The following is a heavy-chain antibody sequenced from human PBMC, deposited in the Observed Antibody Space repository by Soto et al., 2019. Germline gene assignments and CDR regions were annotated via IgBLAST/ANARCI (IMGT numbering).Heavy chain of an antibody. CDR1: GFTFNNYA. D-gene: IGHD3-9*01. CDR3: AKDARYFDWLFTRFDP. J-gene: IGHJ5*02. Sequence: RGSLRLSCAASGFTFNNYAMIWVRQAPGKGLEWVSAINGRGVGTYYADSMKGRFTISRDNSKKTLYLQMNSLTAEDTAVYYCAKDARYFDWLFTRFDPCGQGTLVTVSS. CDR2: INGRGVGT. V-gene: IGHV3-23*01.